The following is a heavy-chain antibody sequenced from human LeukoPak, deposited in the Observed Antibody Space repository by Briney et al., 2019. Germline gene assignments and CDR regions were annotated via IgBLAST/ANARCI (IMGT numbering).Heavy chain of an antibody. CDR3: ARRPESGTASAYNFYGMDV. CDR1: GFTISNYW. J-gene: IGHJ6*02. CDR2: IKYDGSST. V-gene: IGHV3-74*01. D-gene: IGHD1-7*01. Sequence: GGSLRLSCAASGFTISNYWMHWVRQAPGKGLVWVARIKYDGSSTTYADSVKGRFTISRDNAKNTVYLQMNRLRDEDTAVYHCARRPESGTASAYNFYGMDVWGQGTTVTVSS.